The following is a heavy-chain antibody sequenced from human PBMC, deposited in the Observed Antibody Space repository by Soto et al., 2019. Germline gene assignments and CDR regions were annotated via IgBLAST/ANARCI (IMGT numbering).Heavy chain of an antibody. J-gene: IGHJ4*02. CDR2: ISYSGST. V-gene: IGHV4-59*11. Sequence: SETLSLTCTVSGGSMSIHYWTWLRQPPGKGLEWIGYISYSGSTYYNPSLKSRVTISADTSRNQFSLKLSSVIAADTAVYYCARADPDASVGYWGQGTLVTVSS. CDR1: GGSMSIHY. D-gene: IGHD3-16*01. CDR3: ARADPDASVGY.